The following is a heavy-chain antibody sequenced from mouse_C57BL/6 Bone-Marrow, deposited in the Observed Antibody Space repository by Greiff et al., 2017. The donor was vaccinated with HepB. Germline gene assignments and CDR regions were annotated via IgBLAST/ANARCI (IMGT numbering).Heavy chain of an antibody. CDR3: ARGYRYYDCYCYAIDY. D-gene: IGHD2-14*01. CDR1: GFTFTDYY. V-gene: IGHV1-36*01. CDR2: VYPYNGGT. J-gene: IGHJ4*01. Sequence: EVQLQQSGPVLVKPGPSVKISCKASGFTFTDYYMHWVKQSNGKSLEWIGLVYPYNGGTSYNQKFKGKATLTADKSSSTAYMELTSLTSEDSAGYYCARGYRYYDCYCYAIDYWYQGTSVPVTS.